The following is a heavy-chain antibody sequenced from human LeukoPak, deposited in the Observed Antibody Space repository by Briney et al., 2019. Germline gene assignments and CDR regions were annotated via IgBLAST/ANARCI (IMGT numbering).Heavy chain of an antibody. Sequence: GGSLRLSCAASGFTFSSYGMHRVRQAPGKGLEWVAVISYDGSNKYYADSVKGRFTISRDNSKNTLYLQMNSLRAEDTAVYYCAKDNGQWLVEYYFDYWGQGTLVTVSS. D-gene: IGHD6-19*01. J-gene: IGHJ4*02. CDR2: ISYDGSNK. V-gene: IGHV3-30*18. CDR1: GFTFSSYG. CDR3: AKDNGQWLVEYYFDY.